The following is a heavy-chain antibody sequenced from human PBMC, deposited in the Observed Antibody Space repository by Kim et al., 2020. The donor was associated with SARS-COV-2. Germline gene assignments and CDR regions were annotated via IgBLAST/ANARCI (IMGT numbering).Heavy chain of an antibody. V-gene: IGHV4-34*01. CDR3: ARGASYSGSYYGGGY. D-gene: IGHD1-26*01. Sequence: PSLKSRVTISVDTSKNQFSLKLSSVTAADTAVYYCARGASYSGSYYGGGYWGQGTLVTVSS. J-gene: IGHJ4*02.